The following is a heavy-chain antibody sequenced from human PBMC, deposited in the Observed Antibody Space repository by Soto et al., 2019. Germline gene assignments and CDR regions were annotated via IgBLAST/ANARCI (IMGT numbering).Heavy chain of an antibody. J-gene: IGHJ6*02. CDR2: INHSGST. CDR1: GGSFSGYY. D-gene: IGHD3-3*01. CDR3: ARVGVRFLEWSTYYYGMDV. Sequence: SETLSLTCAVYGGSFSGYYWSWIRQPPGKGLEWIGEINHSGSTNYNPSLKSRVTISVDTSKNQFSLKLSSVTAADTAVYYCARVGVRFLEWSTYYYGMDVWGQGTTVTVSS. V-gene: IGHV4-34*01.